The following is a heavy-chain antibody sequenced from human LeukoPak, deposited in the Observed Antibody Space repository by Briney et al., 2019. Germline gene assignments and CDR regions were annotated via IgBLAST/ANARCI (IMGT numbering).Heavy chain of an antibody. CDR2: INTNTGNP. V-gene: IGHV7-4-1*02. CDR3: ARARSYSSSSGVDY. J-gene: IGHJ4*02. D-gene: IGHD6-6*01. Sequence: GESLKISCKGSGYSFTNYWIGWVRQMPGKGLEWMGWINTNTGNPTYAQGFTGRFVFSLDTSVSTAYLQISSLKAEDTAVYYCARARSYSSSSGVDYWGQGTLVTVSS. CDR1: GYSFTNYW.